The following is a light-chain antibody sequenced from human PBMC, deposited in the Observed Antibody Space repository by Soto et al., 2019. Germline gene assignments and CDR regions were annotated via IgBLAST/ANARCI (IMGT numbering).Light chain of an antibody. CDR3: CSYGGSSALPYV. CDR2: EVT. CDR1: SSDVGTYNL. V-gene: IGLV2-23*02. Sequence: QSVLAQPASVSGPPEQSVTISCTGTSSDVGTYNLVSWYQQHPGKAPKLIIYEVTERPSGVSNRFSGSKFGNTASLTISGLLPEDEADYYCCSYGGSSALPYVFGTGTKVTV. J-gene: IGLJ1*01.